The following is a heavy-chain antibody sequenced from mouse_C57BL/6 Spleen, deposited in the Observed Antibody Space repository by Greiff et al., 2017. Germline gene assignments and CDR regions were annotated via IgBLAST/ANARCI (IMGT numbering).Heavy chain of an antibody. CDR2: IHPNSGST. CDR1: GYTFTSYW. D-gene: IGHD1-1*01. J-gene: IGHJ1*03. V-gene: IGHV1-64*01. Sequence: VQLQQPGAELVKPGASVKLSCKASGYTFTSYWMHWVKQRPGQGLEWIGMIHPNSGSTNYNETFKSKATLTVDKSSSTAYMQLSSLTSEDSAVYYCARGDYYGSSSYFDVWGTGTTVTVSS. CDR3: ARGDYYGSSSYFDV.